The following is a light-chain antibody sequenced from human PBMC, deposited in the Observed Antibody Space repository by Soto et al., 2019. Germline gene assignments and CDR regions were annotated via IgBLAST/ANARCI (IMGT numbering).Light chain of an antibody. CDR3: QQYNNWPWG. Sequence: EIVMTQSPATLSVSPWERATLSCRASQSVSSNLAWYQQKPGQAPRLLIYGASTRATGIPARFSGSGSGTEFTLTISSLQSEDFAVYYCQQYNNWPWGFGQGTKVEIK. V-gene: IGKV3-15*01. CDR2: GAS. J-gene: IGKJ1*01. CDR1: QSVSSN.